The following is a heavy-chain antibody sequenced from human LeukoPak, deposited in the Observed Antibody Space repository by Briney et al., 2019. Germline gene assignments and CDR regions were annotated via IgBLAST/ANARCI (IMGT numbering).Heavy chain of an antibody. CDR1: GDSIISSSYY. V-gene: IGHV4-39*01. Sequence: SETLSLTFTVSGDSIISSSYYWGWIRPPPGKGLEWIGIIYYSGSTYYNSSLKSRVTISVDTSKNQFSLKLTSVTAADTAVYYCARRINDFWSGQYGYYFDYWGQGTLVTVSS. J-gene: IGHJ4*02. D-gene: IGHD3-3*01. CDR2: IYYSGST. CDR3: ARRINDFWSGQYGYYFDY.